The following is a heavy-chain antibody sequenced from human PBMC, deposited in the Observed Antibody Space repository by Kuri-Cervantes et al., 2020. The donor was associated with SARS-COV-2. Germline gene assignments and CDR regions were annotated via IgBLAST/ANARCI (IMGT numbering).Heavy chain of an antibody. CDR1: GYSISSGYY. Sequence: SQTLSLTCAVSGYSISSGYYWGWIRQPPGKGLEWIGSIYHSGSTHYNPSLKSRVTISVDTSKNQFSLELSSVTAADTAVYYCARGWTTVTTPYFDYWGQGTLVTVSS. CDR3: ARGWTTVTTPYFDY. V-gene: IGHV4-38-2*01. J-gene: IGHJ4*02. CDR2: IYHSGST. D-gene: IGHD4-11*01.